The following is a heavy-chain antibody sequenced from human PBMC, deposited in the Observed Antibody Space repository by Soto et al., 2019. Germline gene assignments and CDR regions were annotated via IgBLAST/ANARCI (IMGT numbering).Heavy chain of an antibody. CDR3: AREGYSGYDTSYGMDV. CDR1: GFTFSNYA. CDR2: IGSVST. Sequence: GGSLRLSCAASGFTFSNYAMSWVRQAPGKGLEWVSTIGSVSTYYTDSVKGRFTISRDDSKNTLSLQMHRLRIEDTAAYYCAREGYSGYDTSYGMDVWGQGTTVTVSS. V-gene: IGHV3-23*01. J-gene: IGHJ6*02. D-gene: IGHD5-12*01.